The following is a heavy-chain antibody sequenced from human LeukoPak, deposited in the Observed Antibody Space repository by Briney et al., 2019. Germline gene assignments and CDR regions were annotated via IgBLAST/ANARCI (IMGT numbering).Heavy chain of an antibody. CDR1: GGSFSGYY. J-gene: IGHJ4*02. D-gene: IGHD2-2*01. V-gene: IGHV4-34*01. Sequence: SETLSLTCAVYGGSFSGYYWSWIRQPPGKGLEWIGEINHSGSTNYNPSLKSRVTISVDTSKNQFSLKLSSVTAADTAVYYCARDSRYRSSTSCRYFDYWGQGTLVTVSS. CDR3: ARDSRYRSSTSCRYFDY. CDR2: INHSGST.